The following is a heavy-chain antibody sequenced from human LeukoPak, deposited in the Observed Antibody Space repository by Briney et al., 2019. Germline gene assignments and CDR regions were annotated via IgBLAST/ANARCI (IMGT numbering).Heavy chain of an antibody. CDR3: AKDLGYSYGYVADY. J-gene: IGHJ4*02. V-gene: IGHV3-30*18. CDR2: ISYDGSNK. CDR1: GFTFSSYG. D-gene: IGHD5-18*01. Sequence: GGSLRLSCAASGFTFSSYGMHWVRQAPGKGLEWVAVISYDGSNKYYADSVKGRFTISRDNYKNTLYLQMNSLRAEDTAVYYCAKDLGYSYGYVADYWGQGTLVTVSS.